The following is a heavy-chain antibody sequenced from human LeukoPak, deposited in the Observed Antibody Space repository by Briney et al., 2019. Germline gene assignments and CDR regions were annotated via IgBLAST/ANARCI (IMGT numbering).Heavy chain of an antibody. J-gene: IGHJ4*02. CDR2: IDPSDSYT. D-gene: IGHD3-9*01. CDR3: ARQGPTYYDILTGSKS. CDR1: GFNFTSLW. V-gene: IGHV5-10-1*01. Sequence: RESLKISCQGSGFNFTSLWISWVRPMPRKGRDWMGRIDPSDSYTKYSPSFQGHVTISAAKSISTAYLQWSSLKASDTAMYYCARQGPTYYDILTGSKSWGQGTLVTVSS.